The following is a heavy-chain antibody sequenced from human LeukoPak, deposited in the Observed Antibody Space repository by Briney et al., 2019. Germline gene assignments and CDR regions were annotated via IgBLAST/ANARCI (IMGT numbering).Heavy chain of an antibody. CDR2: IKQDRSEK. CDR3: SRGGGAGTTGGSDY. CDR1: GFMFSSYW. Sequence: GGSLRLSCAASGFMFSSYWMSWVRQAPGKGLEWVANIKQDRSEKYYVDSVKGRFTVSRDNSKNTLYLQMNILTVEDTAMYFCSRGGGAGTTGGSDYWGQGTLVIVSS. V-gene: IGHV3-7*01. J-gene: IGHJ4*02. D-gene: IGHD1-1*01.